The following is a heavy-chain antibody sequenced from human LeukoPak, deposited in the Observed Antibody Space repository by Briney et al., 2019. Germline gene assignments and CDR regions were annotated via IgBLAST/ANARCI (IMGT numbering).Heavy chain of an antibody. CDR3: ARDRANLGF. V-gene: IGHV3-7*01. CDR1: GFTFTNNW. J-gene: IGHJ4*02. Sequence: PGGSLRLSCAASGFTFTNNWMTWVRQAPGKGLEWVANINQGGSEKYYVDSLKGRFTISRDNAENSLYLQMSNLRAEDTAIYYCARDRANLGFWGQGTLVTVSS. D-gene: IGHD4/OR15-4a*01. CDR2: INQGGSEK.